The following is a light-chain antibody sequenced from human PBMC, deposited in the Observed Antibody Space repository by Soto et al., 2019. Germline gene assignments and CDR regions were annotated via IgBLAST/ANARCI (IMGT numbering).Light chain of an antibody. CDR1: QSVSSN. CDR2: GAS. CDR3: QQYNNWPPYT. V-gene: IGKV3-15*01. Sequence: EIVMTQSPATLSVSPGERATLSCRASQSVSSNLAWYQQKPGQAPRLLIYGASTRATGIPARFSGSGSGTEFTLTISSLLSEDFAVYYCQQYNNWPPYTFGQGTTLEIK. J-gene: IGKJ2*01.